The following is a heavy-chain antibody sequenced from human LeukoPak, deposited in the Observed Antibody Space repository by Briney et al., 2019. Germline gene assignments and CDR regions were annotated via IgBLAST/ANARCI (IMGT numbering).Heavy chain of an antibody. CDR3: ARGRWVGTTQAYYLDF. CDR1: GYAFTNYA. V-gene: IGHV1-3*01. CDR2: VNAGNGDT. J-gene: IGHJ4*02. Sequence: ASVKVSCKASGYAFTNYAVQWVRQAPGQRLEWMGWVNAGNGDTRYSPKFQGRVTIARDTSASTAYMELSSLTSKDTAVYYCARGRWVGTTQAYYLDFWGQGTLVTVSS. D-gene: IGHD1-26*01.